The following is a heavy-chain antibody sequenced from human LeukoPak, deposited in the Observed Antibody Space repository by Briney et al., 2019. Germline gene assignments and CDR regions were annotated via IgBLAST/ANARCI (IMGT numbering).Heavy chain of an antibody. V-gene: IGHV3-23*01. CDR3: ARSLKWNLVGFDY. CDR1: GFTFTNYG. D-gene: IGHD1-1*01. J-gene: IGHJ4*02. CDR2: INNSGGNT. Sequence: GGSLRLSCAASGFTFTNYGMNWVRQAPGKGLEWVSVINNSGGNTFYADSVKGRFIISRDNSKNTLYLQMSRLRAEDTAVYYCARSLKWNLVGFDYWGQGTLVTVST.